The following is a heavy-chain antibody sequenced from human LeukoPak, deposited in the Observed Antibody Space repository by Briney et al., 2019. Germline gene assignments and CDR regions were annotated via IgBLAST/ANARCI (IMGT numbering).Heavy chain of an antibody. CDR3: ARAHVVVVAATYWFDP. CDR1: GFTVSSNY. Sequence: GGSLRLSCAASGFTVSSNYMSWVRQAPGKGLEWVSVIYSGGSTYYADSVKGRFTISRDNSKNTLYLQMNSLRAEDTAVYYCARAHVVVVAATYWFDPWGQGTLVTVSS. J-gene: IGHJ5*02. D-gene: IGHD2-15*01. V-gene: IGHV3-53*01. CDR2: IYSGGST.